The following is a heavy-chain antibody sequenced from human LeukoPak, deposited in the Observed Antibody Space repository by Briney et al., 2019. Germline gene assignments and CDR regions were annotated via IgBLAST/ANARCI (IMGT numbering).Heavy chain of an antibody. D-gene: IGHD6-6*01. J-gene: IGHJ4*02. CDR2: VYYSGDT. Sequence: SETLSLTCTVSGGSISGPYWSWIRQPPGKGLEWIAYVYYSGDTNYNPSLKSRAAISLDTSKNLFSLTVTSVTAADTAIYYCARHTYARPFDFWGQGTLVTVSS. CDR3: ARHTYARPFDF. V-gene: IGHV4-59*08. CDR1: GGSISGPY.